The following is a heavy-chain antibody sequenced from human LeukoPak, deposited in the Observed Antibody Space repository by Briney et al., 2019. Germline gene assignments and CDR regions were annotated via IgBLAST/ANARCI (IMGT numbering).Heavy chain of an antibody. D-gene: IGHD3-10*01. CDR1: GGSVSSNNYQ. V-gene: IGHV4-61*01. CDR2: IYHSGST. CDR3: ARRLVGQTFDY. Sequence: PSETLSLTCSVSGGSVSSNNYQWNWIRQPPGKGLEWIGDIYHSGSTNYNPSLKSRVTLSVDTSKNQFSLKLSSVTAADTAVYYCARRLVGQTFDYWGQGTLVTVSS. J-gene: IGHJ4*02.